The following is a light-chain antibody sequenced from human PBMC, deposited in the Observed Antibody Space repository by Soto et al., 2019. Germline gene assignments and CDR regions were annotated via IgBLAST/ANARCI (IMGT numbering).Light chain of an antibody. CDR2: GAS. V-gene: IGKV3-15*01. CDR1: QSVDTN. CDR3: KQYDDWPPWT. J-gene: IGKJ1*01. Sequence: EIVMTQSPATLSVSPGERATLSCRASQSVDTNLAWYQQKPGQAPRVLIYGASTWAAGIPARFSGSGSGTEFTLTISSLLSEDFAVYYCKQYDDWPPWTFGQGTKLEIQ.